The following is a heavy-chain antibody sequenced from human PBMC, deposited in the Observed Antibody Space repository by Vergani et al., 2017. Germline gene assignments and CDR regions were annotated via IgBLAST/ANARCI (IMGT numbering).Heavy chain of an antibody. Sequence: VQLVQSGAEVKKPGSSVKVSCKASGGTFSSYAISWVRQAPGKGLEWVANIKQDGSEKYYVDSVKGRFTISRDNAKNSLYLQMNSLRAEDTAVYYCARDHDNRYYYDSSGYYYWGQGTLVTVSS. CDR1: GGTFSSYA. CDR2: IKQDGSEK. V-gene: IGHV3-7*01. J-gene: IGHJ4*02. CDR3: ARDHDNRYYYDSSGYYY. D-gene: IGHD3-22*01.